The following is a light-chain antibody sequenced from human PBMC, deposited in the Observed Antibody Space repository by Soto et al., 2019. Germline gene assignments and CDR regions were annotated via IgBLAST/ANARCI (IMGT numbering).Light chain of an antibody. J-gene: IGKJ4*01. CDR2: DAS. Sequence: ETVLTQSPGTVSLSPGESATLSCGASQSVAKNYVAWFQHKPGQAPRLLIYDASSRATGIPDRFSGSGSGTDFTLTVSRLQPEDFAVYYCQQYAYSPLTFGGGTKVDI. V-gene: IGKV3-20*01. CDR1: QSVAKNY. CDR3: QQYAYSPLT.